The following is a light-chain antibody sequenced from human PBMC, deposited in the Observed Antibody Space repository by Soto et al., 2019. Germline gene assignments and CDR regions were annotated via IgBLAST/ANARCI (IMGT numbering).Light chain of an antibody. CDR3: QQYYRTPYT. J-gene: IGKJ2*01. V-gene: IGKV4-1*01. CDR2: WAS. CDR1: QSVLYSSNNKNY. Sequence: DIVMTQSPDSLAVSLGERATINCKSSQSVLYSSNNKNYLAWYQQKPGQPPKLLIYWASTRQSGVPYRFSGSGSGTDFTLTISSLQAEDVAFYYCQQYYRTPYTFGQGTKLEIK.